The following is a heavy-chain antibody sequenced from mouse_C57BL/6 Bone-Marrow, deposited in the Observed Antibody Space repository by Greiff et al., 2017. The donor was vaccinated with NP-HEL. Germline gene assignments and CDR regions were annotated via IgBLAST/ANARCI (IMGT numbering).Heavy chain of an antibody. Sequence: EVKLVESGGGLVQPKGSLKLSCAASGFSFNTYAMNWVRQAPGKGLEWVARIRSKSNNYATYYADSVKDRFTISRDASESMLYHQMNNLKTEDTAMYCCVRHVTLYARDYWGQGTSVTVSS. J-gene: IGHJ4*01. CDR3: VRHVTLYARDY. V-gene: IGHV10-1*01. CDR1: GFSFNTYA. D-gene: IGHD2-1*01. CDR2: IRSKSNNYAT.